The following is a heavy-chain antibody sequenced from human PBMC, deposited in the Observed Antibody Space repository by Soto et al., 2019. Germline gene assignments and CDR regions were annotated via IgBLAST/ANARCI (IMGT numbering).Heavy chain of an antibody. Sequence: SQTLSLTCAISGDSVSSNSAAWNWIRQSPSRGLEWLGRTYYGSKWYNDYAVSVKSRITINPDTSKNQFSLQLNSVTPEDTAVYYCARWGRWLQFAHYYYGMDVWGQGTTVTVSS. CDR2: TYYGSKWYN. CDR3: ARWGRWLQFAHYYYGMDV. J-gene: IGHJ6*02. D-gene: IGHD5-12*01. CDR1: GDSVSSNSAA. V-gene: IGHV6-1*01.